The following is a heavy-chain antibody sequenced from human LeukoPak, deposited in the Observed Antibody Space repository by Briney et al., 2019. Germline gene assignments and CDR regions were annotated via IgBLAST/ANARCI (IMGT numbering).Heavy chain of an antibody. Sequence: SETLSLTCTVSGGSISSSTYYWGWIRQPPGKGLEWIGSISYSGNIYYNPSLKSRVTISVDTSKNQFSLKLSTVTAADTAVYYCARQRRLELPDYWGQGTLVTVSS. CDR3: ARQRRLELPDY. CDR1: GGSISSSTYY. CDR2: ISYSGNI. D-gene: IGHD3-16*01. J-gene: IGHJ4*02. V-gene: IGHV4-39*01.